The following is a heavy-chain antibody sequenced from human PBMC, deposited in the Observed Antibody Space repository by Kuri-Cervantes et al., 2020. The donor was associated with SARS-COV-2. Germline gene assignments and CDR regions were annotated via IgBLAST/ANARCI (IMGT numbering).Heavy chain of an antibody. J-gene: IGHJ4*02. CDR3: AKDRAGVHDF. V-gene: IGHV3-30*18. CDR1: GFNFSTSD. CDR2: ISYDGKNK. Sequence: GGSLRLSCVASGFNFSTSDMHWVRQAPGKGLEWVTFISYDGKNKKCLASGKGRSTISRDNSQNTLHLQMKSLRDEDTAIYYCAKDRAGVHDFWGQGTLVTVSS. D-gene: IGHD2-21*01.